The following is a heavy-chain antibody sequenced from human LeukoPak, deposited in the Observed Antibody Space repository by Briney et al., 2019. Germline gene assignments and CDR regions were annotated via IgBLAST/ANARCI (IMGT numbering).Heavy chain of an antibody. CDR1: GYTFTSYG. D-gene: IGHD4-17*01. Sequence: ASVKVSCKASGYTFTSYGISWVRQAPGQGMEWMGWISAYNGNTNYAQKLQGRVTMTTDTSTSAAYMELRSLRSADTAVYYCARRYGDYGDYWGQGTLVTVSS. V-gene: IGHV1-18*04. CDR2: ISAYNGNT. CDR3: ARRYGDYGDY. J-gene: IGHJ4*02.